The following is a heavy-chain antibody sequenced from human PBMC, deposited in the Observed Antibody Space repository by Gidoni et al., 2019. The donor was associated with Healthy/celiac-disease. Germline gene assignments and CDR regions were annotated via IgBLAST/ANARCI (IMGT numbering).Heavy chain of an antibody. D-gene: IGHD2-21*02. Sequence: QLQLQESGPGLVKPSETLSLTCTVSVGSISRSSYYWGWTRQPPGKGLEWIGSIYYSGSTYYNPALKSRGTIAVDTSKNQFSLKLSSVTAADTAVYYCARSRGVTHSGNLDYWGQGTLVTVSS. CDR3: ARSRGVTHSGNLDY. J-gene: IGHJ4*02. CDR1: VGSISRSSYY. V-gene: IGHV4-39*01. CDR2: IYYSGST.